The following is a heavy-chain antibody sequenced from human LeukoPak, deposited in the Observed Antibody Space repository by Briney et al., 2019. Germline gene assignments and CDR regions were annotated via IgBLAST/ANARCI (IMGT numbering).Heavy chain of an antibody. CDR1: GFTFSSYA. CDR3: AKGGLTSPGYYYHGMDV. CDR2: ISGSGGST. V-gene: IGHV3-23*01. D-gene: IGHD4/OR15-4a*01. Sequence: GGPLRLSCAASGFTFSSYAMSWVRQAPGKGLEWVSAISGSGGSTYYADSVKGRFTISRDNSKNTLYLQMNSLRAEDTAVYYCAKGGLTSPGYYYHGMDVWGQGTTVTVSS. J-gene: IGHJ6*02.